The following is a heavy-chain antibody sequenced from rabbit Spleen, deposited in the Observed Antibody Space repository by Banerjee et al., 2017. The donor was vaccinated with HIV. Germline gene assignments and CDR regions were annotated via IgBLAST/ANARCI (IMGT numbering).Heavy chain of an antibody. J-gene: IGHJ4*01. Sequence: QSLEESGGDLVKPGASLTLTCTASGFSFSSGYDMCWVRQPPGKGLEWIACIYAGNTGTTYSASWAKGRFTISSHNAQNTLYLQLNSLIASDTATYFCARDPLYVSHSGYRFNLWGQGTLVTVS. CDR1: GFSFSSGYD. V-gene: IGHV1S40*01. CDR3: ARDPLYVSHSGYRFNL. CDR2: IYAGNTGTT. D-gene: IGHD1-1*01.